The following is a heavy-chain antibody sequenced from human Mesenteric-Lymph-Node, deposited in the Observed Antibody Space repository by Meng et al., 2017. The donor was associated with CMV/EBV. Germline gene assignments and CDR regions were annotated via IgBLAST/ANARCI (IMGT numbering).Heavy chain of an antibody. CDR3: ARITMVRGVIYFDY. V-gene: IGHV1-46*01. Sequence: SGYTFTSYYLHWVRQAPGQGLEWMGIINPSGGSTSYAQKFQGRVTMTRDTSTSTVYMELSSLRSEDTAVYYCARITMVRGVIYFDYWGQGTLVTVSS. D-gene: IGHD3-10*01. CDR1: GYTFTSYY. CDR2: INPSGGST. J-gene: IGHJ4*02.